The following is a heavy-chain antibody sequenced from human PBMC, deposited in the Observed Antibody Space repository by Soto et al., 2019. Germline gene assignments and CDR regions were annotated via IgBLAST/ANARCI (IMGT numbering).Heavy chain of an antibody. CDR1: GGTFSSYA. V-gene: IGHV1-69*01. J-gene: IGHJ4*02. Sequence: QVQLVQSGAEVKKPGSSVKVSCKASGGTFSSYAISWVRQAPGQGLEWMGGIIPIFGTANYAQKFQGRVTITADEYTSTAYMELSSLRSEDTAVYYCARGRRLRDSSGYYFDYWGQGTLVTVSS. CDR3: ARGRRLRDSSGYYFDY. D-gene: IGHD3-22*01. CDR2: IIPIFGTA.